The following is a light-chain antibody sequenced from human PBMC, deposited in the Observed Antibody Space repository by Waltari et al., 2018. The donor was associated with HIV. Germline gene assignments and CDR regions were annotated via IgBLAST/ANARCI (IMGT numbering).Light chain of an antibody. J-gene: IGKJ2*01. Sequence: DIQMTQSPSTLAASVGDTVTITCRASRSISSWLAWYQQKPGKAPKLLSYRASSLESGVPSRFSGSESGTEFTLTITSLQPDDFATYYCQQYTSYCDFGQGTKLEIK. CDR2: RAS. CDR3: QQYTSYCD. V-gene: IGKV1-5*03. CDR1: RSISSW.